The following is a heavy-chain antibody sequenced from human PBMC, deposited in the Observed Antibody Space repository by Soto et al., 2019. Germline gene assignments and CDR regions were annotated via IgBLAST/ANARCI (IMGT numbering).Heavy chain of an antibody. CDR2: IIPIFGTA. CDR1: GGTFSSYA. V-gene: IGHV1-69*12. J-gene: IGHJ6*02. CDR3: ARDDIVLVPAAITRYYGMDV. D-gene: IGHD2-2*01. Sequence: QVQLVQSGAEVKKPGSSVKVSCKASGGTFSSYAISWVRQAPGQGLEWMGGIIPIFGTANYAQKIQGRVTITADESTSTAYMELSSLRAEDTAVYYCARDDIVLVPAAITRYYGMDVWGQGTTVTVSS.